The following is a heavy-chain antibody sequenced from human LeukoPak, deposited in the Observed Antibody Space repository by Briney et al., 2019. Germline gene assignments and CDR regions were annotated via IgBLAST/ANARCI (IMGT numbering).Heavy chain of an antibody. J-gene: IGHJ5*02. CDR3: ARDMPHNCFDP. CDR1: GASFSNYY. Sequence: ASVKVSCKASGASFSNYYIHWVRQAPGQGLEWVGLIYPGGVCTNYAQKFQGRVTLTTDTSTSTVYMALSSLRSEDTAVYYCARDMPHNCFDPWGQGTLVTVST. D-gene: IGHD2-2*01. CDR2: IYPGGVCT. V-gene: IGHV1-46*01.